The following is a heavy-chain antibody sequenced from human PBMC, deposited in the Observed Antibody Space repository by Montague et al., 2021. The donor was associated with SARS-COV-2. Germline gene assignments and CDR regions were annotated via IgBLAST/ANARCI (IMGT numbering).Heavy chain of an antibody. J-gene: IGHJ5*01. CDR2: IYYTGSR. D-gene: IGHD5-24*01. V-gene: IGHV4-61*01. CDR1: GDSVSRGSSY. Sequence: SETLSLTCTVSGDSVSRGSSYWSWIRQPPGKGLEWIGYIYYTGSRNYNSSLKSRLTISVDTSKNQFSLKLRSVTAADTAVYYCARHARGEGYSSWFDSWGQGPLVNVS. CDR3: ARHARGEGYSSWFDS.